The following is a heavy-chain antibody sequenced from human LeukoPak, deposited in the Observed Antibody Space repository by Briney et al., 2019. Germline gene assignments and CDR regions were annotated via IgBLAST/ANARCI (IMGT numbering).Heavy chain of an antibody. V-gene: IGHV3-23*01. J-gene: IGHJ4*02. Sequence: GGSLRLSCPASGFTFSNYAMSWVRQAPGKGLEWVSAISGSGGSTYYADSVKGRFTISRDNSKNTLYLQMNSLRAEDTAVYYCAKALSDYYDSSGYYYDYWGQGTLVTVSS. CDR3: AKALSDYYDSSGYYYDY. D-gene: IGHD3-22*01. CDR1: GFTFSNYA. CDR2: ISGSGGST.